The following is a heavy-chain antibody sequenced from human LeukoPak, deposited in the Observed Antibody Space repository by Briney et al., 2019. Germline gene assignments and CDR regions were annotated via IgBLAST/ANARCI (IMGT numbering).Heavy chain of an antibody. CDR2: ISWNSGSI. CDR1: GFTFDDYA. D-gene: IGHD3-3*01. J-gene: IGHJ4*02. Sequence: GGSLRLSCAASGFTFDDYAMHWVRQAPGKDLEWVSGISWNSGSIGYADSVKGRFTISRDNAKNSLYLQMNSLRAEDTALCYCAKDIWHRPYYDFWSGYPHSPDYWGQGTLVTVSS. V-gene: IGHV3-9*01. CDR3: AKDIWHRPYYDFWSGYPHSPDY.